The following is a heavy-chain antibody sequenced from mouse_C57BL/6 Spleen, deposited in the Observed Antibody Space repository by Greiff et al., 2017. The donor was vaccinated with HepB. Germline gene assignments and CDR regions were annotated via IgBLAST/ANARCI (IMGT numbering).Heavy chain of an antibody. D-gene: IGHD2-4*01. Sequence: QVQLQQPGAELVKPGASVKMSCKASGYTFTSYWITWVKQRPGQGLEWIGVINPNYGTTSYNQKFKGKATLTVDQSSSTAYMQLNSLTSEDSAVYYCARYLYDYDYAMDYWGQGTSVTVSS. V-gene: IGHV1-55*01. CDR1: GYTFTSYW. CDR3: ARYLYDYDYAMDY. CDR2: INPNYGTT. J-gene: IGHJ4*01.